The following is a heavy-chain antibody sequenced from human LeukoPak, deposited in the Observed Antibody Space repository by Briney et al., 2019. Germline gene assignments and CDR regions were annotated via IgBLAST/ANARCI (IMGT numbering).Heavy chain of an antibody. J-gene: IGHJ3*02. D-gene: IGHD2-2*02. CDR3: TREQQLYAFDI. Sequence: ASVKVSCKASVSTFTSYGISWVRQAPGQGLEWMGWISAYNGNTNYAQKLQGRVTMTTDTSTSTAYMELRSLRSDDTAVYYCTREQQLYAFDIWGQGTMVTVSS. V-gene: IGHV1-18*01. CDR2: ISAYNGNT. CDR1: VSTFTSYG.